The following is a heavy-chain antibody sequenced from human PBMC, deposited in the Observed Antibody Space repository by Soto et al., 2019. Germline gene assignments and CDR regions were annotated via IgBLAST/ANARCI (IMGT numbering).Heavy chain of an antibody. Sequence: SETLSLTCTVSGGSSSSGGYYWSWIRQSPGKGLEWIGYRSSSGSAYYNPSLNSRATISVDTSKNHFSLQLTSVTAADTAVYYCARENGASWYFDLWGRGTLVTVSS. V-gene: IGHV4-30-4*01. CDR2: RSSSGSA. J-gene: IGHJ2*01. CDR1: GGSSSSGGYY. D-gene: IGHD4-17*01. CDR3: ARENGASWYFDL.